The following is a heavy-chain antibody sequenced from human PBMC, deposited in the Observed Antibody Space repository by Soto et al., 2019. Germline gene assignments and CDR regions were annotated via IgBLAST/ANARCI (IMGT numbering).Heavy chain of an antibody. D-gene: IGHD2-21*02. CDR1: GFTFSMYS. Sequence: DVKLVESGGGLVQPGDSLRLSCEVSGFTFSMYSMSWVRQSPGKGLEWVAKIPQDGVDGHYADSVKGRFTISRDNGKNSLYLQLTNLRADDTAVYYCARDRLILPAHDFFYGSDVWGRGATVTVSS. J-gene: IGHJ6*02. CDR3: ARDRLILPAHDFFYGSDV. CDR2: IPQDGVDG. V-gene: IGHV3-7*03.